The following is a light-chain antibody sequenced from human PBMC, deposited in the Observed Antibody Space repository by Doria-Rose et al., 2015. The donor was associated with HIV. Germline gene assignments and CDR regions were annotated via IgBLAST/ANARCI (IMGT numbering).Light chain of an antibody. J-gene: IGKJ2*01. CDR2: DAS. V-gene: IGKV3-11*01. CDR3: QHRSNWPPKPYT. CDR1: QSVSSY. Sequence: TQPPTILSLSPGERATLSCRASQSVSSYLAWHHQKPGQAPRLLIYDASNRASGVPARFSGSGSGTDFTLSISRLEPEDSAVYYCQHRSNWPPKPYTLGQGTKVEIK.